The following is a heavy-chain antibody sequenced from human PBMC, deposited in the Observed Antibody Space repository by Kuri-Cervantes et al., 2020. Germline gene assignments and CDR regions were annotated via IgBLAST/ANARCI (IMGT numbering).Heavy chain of an antibody. CDR1: GFTFSNAW. Sequence: GGSLRLPCAASGFTFSNAWMSWVRQAPGKGLEWVGRIKSKTDGGTTDYAAPVKGRFTISRDDSKNTLYLQMNSLRAEDTAVYYCARESKGFRYWGQGTLVTVSS. D-gene: IGHD4-11*01. CDR2: IKSKTDGGTT. J-gene: IGHJ4*02. V-gene: IGHV3-15*01. CDR3: ARESKGFRY.